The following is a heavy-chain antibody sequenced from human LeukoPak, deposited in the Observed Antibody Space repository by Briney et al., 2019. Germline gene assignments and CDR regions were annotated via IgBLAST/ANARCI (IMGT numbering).Heavy chain of an antibody. CDR2: IYSGGST. V-gene: IGHV3-66*01. Sequence: GGSLRLSCAASGFTVSSNYMSWVRQAPGKGLEWVSVIYSGGSTYYADSVKGRFTISRDNSKDTLYLQMNSLRAEDTAVYYCAAERRRKELDYWGQGTLVTVSS. CDR1: GFTVSSNY. D-gene: IGHD1-1*01. J-gene: IGHJ4*02. CDR3: AAERRRKELDY.